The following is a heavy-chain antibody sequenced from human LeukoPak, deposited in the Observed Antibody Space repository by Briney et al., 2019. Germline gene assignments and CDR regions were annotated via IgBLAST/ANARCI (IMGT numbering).Heavy chain of an antibody. V-gene: IGHV4-61*02. J-gene: IGHJ6*03. CDR1: GASLSSGSYY. CDR2: IYPSGST. D-gene: IGHD3-10*01. CDR3: ARTMVREKVYYYYYYMDV. Sequence: PSQTLSLTCTVSGASLSSGSYYWSWIRQPAGKGLEWIGRIYPSGSTNYNPSLKSRVTISVDTSKNQFSLKLSSVTAADTAVYYCARTMVREKVYYYYYYMDVWGKGTTVTISS.